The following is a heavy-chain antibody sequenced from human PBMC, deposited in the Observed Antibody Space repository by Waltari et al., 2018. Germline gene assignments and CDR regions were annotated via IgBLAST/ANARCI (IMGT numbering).Heavy chain of an antibody. V-gene: IGHV1-2*06. Sequence: QVQLVQSGAEVKKPGASVKVSCKASGYTFTGYYMHWVRQAPGQGLEWMGRINPNSGGTNDEQKVQGRVTMTRDTSISTAYMELSRLRSDDTAVYYCARDFGSIFGVVITNDAFDIWGQGTMVTVSS. J-gene: IGHJ3*02. CDR1: GYTFTGYY. CDR3: ARDFGSIFGVVITNDAFDI. CDR2: INPNSGGT. D-gene: IGHD3-3*01.